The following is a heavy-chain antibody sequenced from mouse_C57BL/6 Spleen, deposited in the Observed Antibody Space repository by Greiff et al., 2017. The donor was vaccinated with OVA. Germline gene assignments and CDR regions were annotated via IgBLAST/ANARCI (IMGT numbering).Heavy chain of an antibody. CDR3: ARSRFTTVVANDYFDY. Sequence: VQLQQSGPELVKPGASVKISCKASGYTFTDYYMNWVKQSHGKSLEWIGDINPNNGGTSYNQKFKGKATLTVDKSSSTAYMELRSLTSEDSAVYYCARSRFTTVVANDYFDYWGQGTTLTVSS. J-gene: IGHJ2*01. CDR1: GYTFTDYY. V-gene: IGHV1-26*01. CDR2: INPNNGGT. D-gene: IGHD1-1*01.